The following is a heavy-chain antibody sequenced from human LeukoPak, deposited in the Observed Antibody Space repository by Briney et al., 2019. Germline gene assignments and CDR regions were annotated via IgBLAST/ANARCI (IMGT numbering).Heavy chain of an antibody. V-gene: IGHV1-2*06. CDR3: ARAPLYDFWSGSYFDY. CDR2: IDPNTGGT. CDR1: GYTFTNYY. D-gene: IGHD3-3*01. J-gene: IGHJ4*02. Sequence: GASVKVSCKTSGYTFTNYYIHWVRQAPGQGLEWMGRIDPNTGGTKSAKNFQGRVTMTRDTSISTAYMELSSLRSEDTAVYYCARAPLYDFWSGSYFDYWGQGTLVTVSS.